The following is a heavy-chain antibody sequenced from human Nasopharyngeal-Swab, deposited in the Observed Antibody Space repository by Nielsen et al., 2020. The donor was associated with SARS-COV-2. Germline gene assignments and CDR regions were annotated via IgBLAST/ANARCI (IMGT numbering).Heavy chain of an antibody. CDR3: SRDLYGMDV. J-gene: IGHJ6*02. D-gene: IGHD2-8*01. V-gene: IGHV3-33*01. Sequence: GRQAPGKGVEWRAVIWFDVINKYYADSVKGRFTISRDNSKNTLYLQMNSLRAEDTAVYYCSRDLYGMDVWGQGTPVTVSS. CDR2: IWFDVINK.